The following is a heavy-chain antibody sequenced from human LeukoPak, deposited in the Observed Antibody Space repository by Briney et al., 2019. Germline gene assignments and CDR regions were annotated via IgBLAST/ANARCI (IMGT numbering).Heavy chain of an antibody. CDR2: INHSGST. J-gene: IGHJ5*02. CDR3: ATPGGYSSNWFDP. Sequence: PSETLSLTCAVYGGSFSGYHWSWIRQPPGKGLEWIGEINHSGSTNYNPSLKSRVTISVDTSKNQFSLKLNSVTAADTAVYYCATPGGYSSNWFDPWGQGTLVTVSS. V-gene: IGHV4-34*01. D-gene: IGHD5-18*01. CDR1: GGSFSGYH.